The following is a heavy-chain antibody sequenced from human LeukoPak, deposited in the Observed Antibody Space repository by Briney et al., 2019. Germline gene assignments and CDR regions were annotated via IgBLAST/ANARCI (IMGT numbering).Heavy chain of an antibody. CDR2: IYYSGTT. CDR1: GGSISSSGYY. D-gene: IGHD3-22*01. V-gene: IGHV4-31*03. CDR3: AREDYYDSSGYLDY. Sequence: SQTLSLTCTVSGGSISSSGYYWSWLRQHPGKGLEWIGYIYYSGTTYYNPSLKSRVTISVDTSKNQFSLKLFSVTAADTAVYYCAREDYYDSSGYLDYWGQGTLFTVSS. J-gene: IGHJ4*02.